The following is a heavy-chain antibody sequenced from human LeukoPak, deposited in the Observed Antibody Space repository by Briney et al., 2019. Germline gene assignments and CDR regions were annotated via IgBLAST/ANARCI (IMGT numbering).Heavy chain of an antibody. CDR2: ISAYYGNT. V-gene: IGHV1-18*04. Sequence: GASVKVSCKPSGYTPTGYFMHTVRQAPGQGLEWMGWISAYYGNTNYAQKLQGRVTMTTDTSTSTAYMELRSLRSEDTAVYYCARNGGPGILTGYGHYWGQGTLVTVSS. J-gene: IGHJ4*02. CDR3: ARNGGPGILTGYGHY. CDR1: GYTPTGYF. D-gene: IGHD3-9*01.